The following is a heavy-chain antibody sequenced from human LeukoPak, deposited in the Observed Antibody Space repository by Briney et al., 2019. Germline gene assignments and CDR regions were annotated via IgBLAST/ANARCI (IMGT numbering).Heavy chain of an antibody. CDR1: GGSINSRSHY. V-gene: IGHV4-39*07. Sequence: SETLSLTCTVSGGSINSRSHYWGWIRQPPGKGLEWIGVIYYSGNTYYNPSLKSRVTISVDTSKNQFSLKLSSVTAADTAVYYCARAIGYYYGSGSYYYFDYWGQGTLVTVSS. CDR3: ARAIGYYYGSGSYYYFDY. J-gene: IGHJ4*02. D-gene: IGHD3-10*01. CDR2: IYYSGNT.